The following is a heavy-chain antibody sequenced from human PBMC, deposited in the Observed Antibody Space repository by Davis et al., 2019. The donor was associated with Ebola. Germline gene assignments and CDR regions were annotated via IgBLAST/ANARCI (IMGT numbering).Heavy chain of an antibody. D-gene: IGHD5-24*01. CDR1: EYTFNNYW. CDR2: IYPGDSDT. V-gene: IGHV5-51*01. Sequence: GESLKISCQGFEYTFNNYWIAWVRQVPGKGLEWMGIIYPGDSDTRYSPSFQGRVIISVDTSVNAAYLQWISLKPSDTAIYYCARQIPTIGFFEYWGLGTLVTVSS. CDR3: ARQIPTIGFFEY. J-gene: IGHJ4*02.